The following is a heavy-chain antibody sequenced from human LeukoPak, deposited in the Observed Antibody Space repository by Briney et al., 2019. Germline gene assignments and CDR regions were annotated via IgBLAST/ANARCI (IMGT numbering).Heavy chain of an antibody. Sequence: SETLSLTCTVSGGSISSYYWSWIRQPPGKGPEWIGYIYYSGSTNYNPSLKSRVTISVDTSKNQFSLKLSSVTAADTAVYYCARDFLLYGMDVWGQGTTVTVSS. V-gene: IGHV4-59*01. D-gene: IGHD2/OR15-2a*01. CDR2: IYYSGST. J-gene: IGHJ6*02. CDR3: ARDFLLYGMDV. CDR1: GGSISSYY.